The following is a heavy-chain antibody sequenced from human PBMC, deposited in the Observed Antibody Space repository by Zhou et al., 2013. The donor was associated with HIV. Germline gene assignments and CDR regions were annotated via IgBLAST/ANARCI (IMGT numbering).Heavy chain of an antibody. J-gene: IGHJ6*03. CDR1: GSTFSHYL. CDR2: ITPILGTA. D-gene: IGHD2-15*01. CDR3: ARDLGGYCSGGSCYSYYYYMDV. Sequence: QVQLIQSGAEVKKPGSSVKVSCKASGSTFSHYLVTWVRQAPGQGLEWMGGITPILGTADYAQKFQGRLTVTADESTGTVYMYLSSLTPDDTAVYYCARDLGGYCSGGSCYSYYYYMDVWGKGTTVTVSS. V-gene: IGHV1-69*11.